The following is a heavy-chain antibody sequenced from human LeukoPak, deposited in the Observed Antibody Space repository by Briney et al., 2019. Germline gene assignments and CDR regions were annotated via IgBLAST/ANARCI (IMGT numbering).Heavy chain of an antibody. CDR2: TYYRSQWYN. Sequence: SQTLSLTCAISGDSVSSTGAAWHWIRQSPSRGLEWLGRTYYRSQWYNDYAVSVKSRITITPDTSKNHFSLHLNSVTPEDTAVYFCARDVGNDFPFVYWGQGTLVTVSS. CDR1: GDSVSSTGAA. D-gene: IGHD1-1*01. J-gene: IGHJ4*02. CDR3: ARDVGNDFPFVY. V-gene: IGHV6-1*01.